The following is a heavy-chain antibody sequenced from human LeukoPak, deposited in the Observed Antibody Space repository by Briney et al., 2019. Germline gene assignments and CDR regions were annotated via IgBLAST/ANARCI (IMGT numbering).Heavy chain of an antibody. D-gene: IGHD6-13*01. CDR1: GYTFTGYY. Sequence: ASVKVSCKASGYTFTGYYMHWVRQAPGQGLEWMGRINPNSGGTNYAQKFQGRVTMTRDTSISTAYMGLSRLRSDDTAVYYCARDDRTIAAAGTPDYWGQGTLVTVSS. CDR2: INPNSGGT. J-gene: IGHJ4*02. CDR3: ARDDRTIAAAGTPDY. V-gene: IGHV1-2*06.